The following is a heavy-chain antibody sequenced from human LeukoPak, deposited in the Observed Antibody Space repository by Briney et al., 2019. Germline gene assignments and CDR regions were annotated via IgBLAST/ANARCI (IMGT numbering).Heavy chain of an antibody. CDR1: GGSFSGYY. Sequence: PSETLSLTCAVYGGSFSGYYWSWIRQPPGKGLEWIGEINHSGSTNYNPSLKSRVTISVDTSKNQFSLKLSSVTAADTAVYYCARVPSYGDSYYFDYWGQGTLVTVSS. D-gene: IGHD4-17*01. CDR2: INHSGST. J-gene: IGHJ4*02. CDR3: ARVPSYGDSYYFDY. V-gene: IGHV4-34*01.